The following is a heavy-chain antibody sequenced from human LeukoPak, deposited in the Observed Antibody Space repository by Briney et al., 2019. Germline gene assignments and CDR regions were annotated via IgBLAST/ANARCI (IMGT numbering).Heavy chain of an antibody. Sequence: SETLSLTCSVSGDSGPHYWTWIRQPAGKGLEWIGRISATGSLNYNTSLTSRISMSFDTSKNQISLKLSSVTAADTAVYYCARPGRAQWLVRDTSEYFQHWGQGTLVTVSS. CDR2: ISATGSL. V-gene: IGHV4-4*07. CDR1: GDSGPHY. CDR3: ARPGRAQWLVRDTSEYFQH. J-gene: IGHJ1*01. D-gene: IGHD6-19*01.